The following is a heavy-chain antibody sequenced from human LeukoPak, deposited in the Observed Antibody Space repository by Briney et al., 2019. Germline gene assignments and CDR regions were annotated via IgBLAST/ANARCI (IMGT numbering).Heavy chain of an antibody. Sequence: GGSLRLTCAASGFTFSTYAMNWVRQAPGKGLEWVSTISGSGDTTYYADSVKGRFTISRDNPKNTLFLQMDSLRAEDTAVYYCAIRIAASDFDYWGQGTLVTVSS. J-gene: IGHJ4*02. D-gene: IGHD6-13*01. CDR3: AIRIAASDFDY. CDR2: ISGSGDTT. V-gene: IGHV3-23*01. CDR1: GFTFSTYA.